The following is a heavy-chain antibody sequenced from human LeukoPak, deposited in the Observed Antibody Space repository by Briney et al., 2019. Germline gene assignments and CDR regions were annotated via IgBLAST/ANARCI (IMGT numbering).Heavy chain of an antibody. Sequence: GASVKVSCKASGYTFTSYGICWVRQAHAQGIERMGWISVYNGNTNYAQKLQGRVTMTTDTSTSTAYMELRSLRSDDTAVYYCARGYYYDSSGYPDYWGQGTLVTVSS. D-gene: IGHD3-22*01. V-gene: IGHV1-18*01. CDR3: ARGYYYDSSGYPDY. CDR1: GYTFTSYG. J-gene: IGHJ4*02. CDR2: ISVYNGNT.